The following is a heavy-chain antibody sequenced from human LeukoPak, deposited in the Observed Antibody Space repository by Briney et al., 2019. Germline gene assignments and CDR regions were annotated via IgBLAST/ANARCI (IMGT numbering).Heavy chain of an antibody. D-gene: IGHD6-19*01. V-gene: IGHV3-23*01. J-gene: IGHJ4*02. CDR1: GFTFSSYA. CDR2: ISGSGGTT. Sequence: GGPLRLSCAASGFTFSSYAMTWVRQAPGRGLEWASTISGSGGTTYNADSVKGRFTIFRDNSKNTLYLQMNSLRAEDTAVYYCAKASSDSSGWSYYWGQGTLVT. CDR3: AKASSDSSGWSYY.